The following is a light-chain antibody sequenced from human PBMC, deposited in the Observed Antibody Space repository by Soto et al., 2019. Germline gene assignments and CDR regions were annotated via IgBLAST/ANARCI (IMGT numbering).Light chain of an antibody. Sequence: EIVMTQSPATLSVSPGERATLSCRASQSVSINLAWYQQKPGQAPRLLIYGASTRATGIPARFSGSGSGTEFTLIISSLQSEDFAVYYCQQYNNWPPYTFGQGTKLEIK. CDR3: QQYNNWPPYT. CDR2: GAS. V-gene: IGKV3-15*01. J-gene: IGKJ2*01. CDR1: QSVSIN.